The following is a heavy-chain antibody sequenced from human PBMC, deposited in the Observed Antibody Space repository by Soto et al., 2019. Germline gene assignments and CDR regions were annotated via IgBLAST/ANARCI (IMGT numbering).Heavy chain of an antibody. Sequence: GGSLRLSCAASGFTFSSYSMNWVRQAPGKGLEWVSSISSSSSYIYYADSVKGRFTISRDNAKNSLYLQMNSLRAEDTAVYYCARSTELERRTPSSARGMDVWGQGTTVTVSS. J-gene: IGHJ6*02. V-gene: IGHV3-21*01. D-gene: IGHD1-1*01. CDR1: GFTFSSYS. CDR3: ARSTELERRTPSSARGMDV. CDR2: ISSSSSYI.